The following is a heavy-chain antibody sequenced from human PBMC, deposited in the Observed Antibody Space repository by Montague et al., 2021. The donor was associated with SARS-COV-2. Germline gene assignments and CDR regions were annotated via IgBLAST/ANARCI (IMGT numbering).Heavy chain of an antibody. CDR2: ISSSSSYI. V-gene: IGHV3-21*01. Sequence: SLRLSCAASGFTFSSYSMNWVRQAPGKGLEWVSSISSSSSYIYYADSVKGRFTISRDNAKNSLYLQMNSLRAEDTAVYYCARDTGMVYNWFDPWGQGTLVTVSS. J-gene: IGHJ5*02. CDR3: ARDTGMVYNWFDP. D-gene: IGHD5-18*01. CDR1: GFTFSSYS.